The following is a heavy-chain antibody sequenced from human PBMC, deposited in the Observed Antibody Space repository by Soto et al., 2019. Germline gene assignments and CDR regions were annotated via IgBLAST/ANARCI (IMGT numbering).Heavy chain of an antibody. Sequence: QVQLQESGPGLVKPSETLSLTCTVSGGSISNYYWSWIRQPPGKGLEWLGYVYSSGYTNYNPSLKSRVTISIDTSKNQSSLKLSAVTAADTAVYYCARSHNWGVYWYFDLWGRDTLVTVSS. CDR2: VYSSGYT. CDR1: GGSISNYY. CDR3: ARSHNWGVYWYFDL. D-gene: IGHD7-27*01. J-gene: IGHJ2*01. V-gene: IGHV4-59*01.